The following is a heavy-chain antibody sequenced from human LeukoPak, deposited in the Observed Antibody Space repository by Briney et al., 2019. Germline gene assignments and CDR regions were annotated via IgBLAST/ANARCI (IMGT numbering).Heavy chain of an antibody. CDR3: ARDKENQLVLGNYYYYYYMDV. J-gene: IGHJ6*03. Sequence: ASVKVSCKASGYTFTSYYMHWVRQAPGQGLEWMGIINPSGGSTSYAQKFQGRVTMTRDMSTSTVYMELSSLRSKDTAVYYCARDKENQLVLGNYYYYYYMDVWGKGTTVTVSS. CDR1: GYTFTSYY. V-gene: IGHV1-46*01. CDR2: INPSGGST. D-gene: IGHD6-13*01.